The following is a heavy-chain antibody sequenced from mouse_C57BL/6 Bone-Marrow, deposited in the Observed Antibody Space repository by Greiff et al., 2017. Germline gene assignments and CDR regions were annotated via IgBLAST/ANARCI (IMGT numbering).Heavy chain of an antibody. V-gene: IGHV5-9*01. CDR3: AGGGSGRGWVFDY. D-gene: IGHD1-1*02. J-gene: IGHJ2*01. Sequence: EVHLVESGGGLVKPGGSLKLSCAASGFTFSSYTMSWVRQTPEKRLEWVATISGGGGNTYYPDSVKGRFTITRDNAKNTLYRQMGSVRSEDPALYYCAGGGSGRGWVFDYWGQGTTLTVSS. CDR1: GFTFSSYT. CDR2: ISGGGGNT.